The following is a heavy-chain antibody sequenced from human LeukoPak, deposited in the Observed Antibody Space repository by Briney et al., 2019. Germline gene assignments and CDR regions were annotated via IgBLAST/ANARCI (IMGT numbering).Heavy chain of an antibody. D-gene: IGHD5-18*01. CDR2: INHSGST. V-gene: IGHV4-34*01. Sequence: TSETLSLTCAVYGGSFSGYYWSWIRQPSGKGLEWIGEINHSGSTNYNPSLKSRVTISVDTSKNQFSLNLSSVTAADTAVYYCARRGYTYGYTYWGQGTLVTVSS. J-gene: IGHJ4*02. CDR3: ARRGYTYGYTY. CDR1: GGSFSGYY.